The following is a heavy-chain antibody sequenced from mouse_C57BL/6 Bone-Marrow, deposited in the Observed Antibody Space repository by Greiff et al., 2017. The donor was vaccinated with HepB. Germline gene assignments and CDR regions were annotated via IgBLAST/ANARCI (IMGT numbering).Heavy chain of an antibody. D-gene: IGHD4-1*01. CDR3: VLANWDWFAY. J-gene: IGHJ3*01. Sequence: EVQLVESGGGLVQPKGSLKLSCAASGFTFNTYAMHWVRQAPGKGLEWVARISSKSSNYATYYADSVKDRFTISSDDSQSMLYLQMNNLKTEDTAMYYCVLANWDWFAYWGQGTLVTVSA. V-gene: IGHV10-3*01. CDR2: ISSKSSNYAT. CDR1: GFTFNTYA.